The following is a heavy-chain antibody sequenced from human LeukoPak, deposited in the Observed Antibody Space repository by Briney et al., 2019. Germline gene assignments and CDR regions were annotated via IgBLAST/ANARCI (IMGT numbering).Heavy chain of an antibody. CDR3: ALLYYYDSSGYYYRGWFDP. J-gene: IGHJ5*02. V-gene: IGHV1-8*01. Sequence: ASVKVSCKASGYTFTSYDINWVRQATGQGLEWMGWMNPNSGNTGYAQKFQGRVTMTRNTSISTAYMELSSLRSEDTAVYYCALLYYYDSSGYYYRGWFDPWGQGTLVTVSS. D-gene: IGHD3-22*01. CDR1: GYTFTSYD. CDR2: MNPNSGNT.